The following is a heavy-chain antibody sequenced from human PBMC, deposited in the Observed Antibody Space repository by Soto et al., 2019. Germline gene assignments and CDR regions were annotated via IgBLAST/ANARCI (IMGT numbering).Heavy chain of an antibody. Sequence: SGGSLRLSCAASGFTFSSYSMNWVRQAPGKGLEWVSYISSSSSTIYYADSVKGRFTISRDNAKNSLYLQMNSLRDEDTAVYYCARVGTVTTYYYYGMDVWGQGTTVTVSS. V-gene: IGHV3-48*02. CDR1: GFTFSSYS. CDR2: ISSSSSTI. D-gene: IGHD4-17*01. J-gene: IGHJ6*02. CDR3: ARVGTVTTYYYYGMDV.